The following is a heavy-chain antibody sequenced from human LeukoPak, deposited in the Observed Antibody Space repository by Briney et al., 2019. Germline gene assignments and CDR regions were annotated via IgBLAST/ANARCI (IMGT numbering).Heavy chain of an antibody. V-gene: IGHV3-30-3*01. CDR2: TSYDGSNK. CDR1: GFTFSSYA. D-gene: IGHD6-13*01. J-gene: IGHJ4*02. Sequence: PGGSLRLSCAASGFTFSSYAMHWVRQAPGKGLEWVAVTSYDGSNKYYADSVKGRFTISRDNSKNTLYLQMNSLRAEDTAVYYCARLFMSSSCFDYWGQGTLVTVSS. CDR3: ARLFMSSSCFDY.